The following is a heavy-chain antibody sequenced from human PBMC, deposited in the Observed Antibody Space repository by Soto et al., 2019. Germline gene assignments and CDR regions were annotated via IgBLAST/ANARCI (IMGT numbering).Heavy chain of an antibody. CDR3: ARDETYYYDSSGYYYDY. D-gene: IGHD3-22*01. V-gene: IGHV1-18*01. CDR1: GYTFTSYG. Sequence: ASVKVSCKASGYTFTSYGISWVRQAPGQGLEWMGWISAYNGNTNYAQKLQGRVTMTTDTSTSTAYMELRSPRSDDTAVYYCARDETYYYDSSGYYYDYWGQGTLVTVSS. J-gene: IGHJ4*02. CDR2: ISAYNGNT.